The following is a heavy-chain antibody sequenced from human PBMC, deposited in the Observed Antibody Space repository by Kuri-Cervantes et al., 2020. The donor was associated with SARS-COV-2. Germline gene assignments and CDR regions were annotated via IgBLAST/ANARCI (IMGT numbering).Heavy chain of an antibody. Sequence: ETLSLTCAVSGYSISSGYYWGWIRQPAGKGLEWVSSISSSSSYIYYADSVKGRFTISRDNAKNSLYLQMNSLRAEDTAVYYCARDRHGMDVWGQGTTVTVSS. CDR2: ISSSSSYI. CDR3: ARDRHGMDV. J-gene: IGHJ6*02. V-gene: IGHV3-21*01. CDR1: GYSISSGYY.